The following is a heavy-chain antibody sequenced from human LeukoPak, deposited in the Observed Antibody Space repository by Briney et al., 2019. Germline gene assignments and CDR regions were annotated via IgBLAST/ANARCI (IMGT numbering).Heavy chain of an antibody. Sequence: SVKVSCQASRGTFSSYAISWVRQAPGQGLEWLGGIIPIFGTANYAQKFQGRVTITANESTSTAYMVLSSLRSEDTAVYYCAREYCSSTSCYANWFDPWGQGTLVTVSS. CDR2: IIPIFGTA. V-gene: IGHV1-69*13. D-gene: IGHD2-2*01. CDR1: RGTFSSYA. CDR3: AREYCSSTSCYANWFDP. J-gene: IGHJ5*02.